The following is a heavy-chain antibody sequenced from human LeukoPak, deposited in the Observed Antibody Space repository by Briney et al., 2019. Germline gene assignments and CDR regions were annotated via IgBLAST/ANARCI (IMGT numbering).Heavy chain of an antibody. Sequence: GGSLRLSCAASGFTLSSYAMSWVRQAPGKGLEWVSTISGSGGSTYYADSVEGRFTISRDNSKNTLYLQMNSLRAEDTAVYYCAKGPEDSSGYYYALGYWGQGTLVTVSS. D-gene: IGHD3-22*01. CDR3: AKGPEDSSGYYYALGY. CDR1: GFTLSSYA. CDR2: ISGSGGST. J-gene: IGHJ4*02. V-gene: IGHV3-23*01.